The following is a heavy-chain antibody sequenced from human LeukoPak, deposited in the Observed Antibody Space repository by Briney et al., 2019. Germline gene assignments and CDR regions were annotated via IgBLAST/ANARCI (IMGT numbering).Heavy chain of an antibody. Sequence: GAPVKVSCKASGYTFTNYYMHWVRQAPGQGLEWMGIINTSGASASCTHKLQGRVTMTRESSKSTVYMELSSLRSEDTSVYYCARLGCGGGGYFDYWGQGTLVTVSS. V-gene: IGHV1-46*04. CDR1: GYTFTNYY. CDR3: ARLGCGGGGYFDY. D-gene: IGHD3-16*01. CDR2: INTSGASA. J-gene: IGHJ4*02.